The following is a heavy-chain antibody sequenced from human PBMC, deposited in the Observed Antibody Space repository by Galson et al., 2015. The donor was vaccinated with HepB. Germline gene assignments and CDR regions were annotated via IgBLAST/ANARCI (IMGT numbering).Heavy chain of an antibody. Sequence: CAISGDSVSSNYAVWNWIRQSPSRGLEWLGRTYYRSKWIYDYAESVKSRITITPDTSKNLVSLQLHSVTPADAAVYYCAYGVDVWSQGTTVTVSS. CDR2: TYYRSKWIY. CDR1: GDSVSSNYAV. V-gene: IGHV6-1*01. J-gene: IGHJ6*02. CDR3: AYGVDV.